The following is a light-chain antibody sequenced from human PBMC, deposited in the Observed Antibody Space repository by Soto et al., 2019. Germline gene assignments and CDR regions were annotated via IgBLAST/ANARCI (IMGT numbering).Light chain of an antibody. CDR1: QSVSSY. CDR3: QQSRYWPVT. CDR2: DAS. Sequence: EIVLTQSPAILSMSPGERATLSCRASQSVSSYFAWYQQKPGQAPRLLIYDASNRATGVPARFSGSGSGTGFTLTISSLEPEDFAVYYCQQSRYWPVTFGQGTKVEIK. V-gene: IGKV3-11*01. J-gene: IGKJ1*01.